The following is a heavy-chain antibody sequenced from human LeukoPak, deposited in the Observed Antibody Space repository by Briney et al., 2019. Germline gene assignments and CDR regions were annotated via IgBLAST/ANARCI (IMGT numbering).Heavy chain of an antibody. CDR3: ARYAAMDV. J-gene: IGHJ6*02. D-gene: IGHD2-15*01. Sequence: GGSLRLSCAASGFTFSSYAMSWVRQAPGKGLEWVANIKQDGSEQYYVDSVKGRFTISRDNAKNSLYLQMNSLRAEDTAVYYCARYAAMDVWGQGTTVTVS. CDR2: IKQDGSEQ. V-gene: IGHV3-7*01. CDR1: GFTFSSYA.